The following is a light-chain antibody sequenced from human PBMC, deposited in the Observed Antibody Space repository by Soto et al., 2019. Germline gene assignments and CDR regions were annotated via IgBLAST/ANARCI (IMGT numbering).Light chain of an antibody. CDR2: EVY. CDR3: NSYRNTDTVV. J-gene: IGLJ2*01. V-gene: IGLV2-14*01. Sequence: QSALTQPASVSGSPGQSITISCTGTSNDVGGYNHVSWYQQLPGKAPKLIIYEVYYRPSGVSNRFSGSKSGNTASLTISGLQVEDEADYYCNSYRNTDTVVFGGGTKLTVL. CDR1: SNDVGGYNH.